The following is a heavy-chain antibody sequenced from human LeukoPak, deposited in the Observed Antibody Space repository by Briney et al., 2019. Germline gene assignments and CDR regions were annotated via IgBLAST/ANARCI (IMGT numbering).Heavy chain of an antibody. CDR3: VRARGAGPGAHFDY. V-gene: IGHV3-11*01. Sequence: GGSLRLSCAASGLTFSDEYMSWIRQAPGKGLEWVSYISNTGSFISYADSVKGRFTISRDNAKNSLYLQMNSLRAEDAAAYYCVRARGAGPGAHFDYWGQGTLVAVSS. D-gene: IGHD3-10*01. J-gene: IGHJ4*02. CDR2: ISNTGSFI. CDR1: GLTFSDEY.